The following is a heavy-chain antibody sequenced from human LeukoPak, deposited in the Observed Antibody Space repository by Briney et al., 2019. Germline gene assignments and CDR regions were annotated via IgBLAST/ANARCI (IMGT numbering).Heavy chain of an antibody. J-gene: IGHJ4*02. CDR2: IHYSGST. CDR3: ARLGHCSSGACVFDY. V-gene: IGHV4-59*08. D-gene: IGHD2-15*01. CDR1: GGSISSYY. Sequence: SETLSLTCTVSGGSISSYYGGWIRQPPGKGLEWIGYIHYSGSTNYNPSLKSRVTISVDTSKNQFSLKLSSVNAADTAVYYCARLGHCSSGACVFDYWGQGTLVTVSS.